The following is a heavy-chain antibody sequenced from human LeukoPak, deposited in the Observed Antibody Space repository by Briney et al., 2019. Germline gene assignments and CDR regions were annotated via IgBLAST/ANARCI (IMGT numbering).Heavy chain of an antibody. CDR2: ISAYNGNT. Sequence: GASVKVSCKASSYTFTNYAFTWVRQAPGQGLEWMGWISAYNGNTNYAQKLQGRVTMTTDTSTSTVYMELSSLRSEDTAVYYCAGARDIYFDYWGQGTLVTVSS. CDR3: AGARDIYFDY. J-gene: IGHJ4*02. V-gene: IGHV1-18*01. CDR1: SYTFTNYA. D-gene: IGHD3-10*01.